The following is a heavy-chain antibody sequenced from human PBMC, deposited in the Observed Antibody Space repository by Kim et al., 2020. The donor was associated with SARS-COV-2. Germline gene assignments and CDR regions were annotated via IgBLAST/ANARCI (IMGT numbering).Heavy chain of an antibody. D-gene: IGHD6-13*01. CDR3: AKDIWDYSSRDA. CDR2: ISGHGRGT. CDR1: GFSVSNTA. V-gene: IGHV3-23*01. Sequence: GGSLRLSCAASGFSVSNTAMNWVRQAPGKGLEWVAAISGHGRGTYYGDSVKGRLTISRDTSMNALYLQMNSLRPGDTAIYYCAKDIWDYSSRDAWGQGTT. J-gene: IGHJ6*02.